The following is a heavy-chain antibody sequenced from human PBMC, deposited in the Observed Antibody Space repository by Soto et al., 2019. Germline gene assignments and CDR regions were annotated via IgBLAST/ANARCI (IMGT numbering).Heavy chain of an antibody. D-gene: IGHD3-9*01. J-gene: IGHJ5*02. CDR1: GFTFTSSA. CDR3: ARYDYIWTPRNWFDP. V-gene: IGHV1-58*02. CDR2: IVVGSGNT. Sequence: GASVKVSCKASGFTFTSSAMQWLRQARGQRLEWIGWIVVGSGNTNYAQKLQERVTMTTDTSTSTAYMELRSLRSDDTAVYYCARYDYIWTPRNWFDPWGQGTLDTVSS.